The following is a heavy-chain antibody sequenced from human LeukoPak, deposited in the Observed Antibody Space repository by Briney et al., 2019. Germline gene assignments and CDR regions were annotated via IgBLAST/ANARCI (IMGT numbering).Heavy chain of an antibody. Sequence: GGSLRLSCAASGFTFSNAWMSWVREAPGKGLEWVANIKQDGSEKYYVDSVKGRFTISRDNAKNSLYLQMNSLRAEDTAVYYCARYIVATDYFDYWGQGTLVTV. V-gene: IGHV3-7*01. CDR1: GFTFSNAW. CDR3: ARYIVATDYFDY. CDR2: IKQDGSEK. D-gene: IGHD5-12*01. J-gene: IGHJ4*02.